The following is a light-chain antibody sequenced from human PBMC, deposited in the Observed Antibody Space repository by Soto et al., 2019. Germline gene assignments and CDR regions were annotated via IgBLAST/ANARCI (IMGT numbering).Light chain of an antibody. CDR1: SSDVGGYNY. J-gene: IGLJ3*02. CDR2: EVS. Sequence: QSALTQPASVSGSPGQSITISCTGTSSDVGGYNYVSWYQQHPGKAPKLLIYEVSHRPSGVSNRFSGSKSGNTASLTISGLQAEAEDYYYCSAYTSSSTRVFGGGTQLTVL. CDR3: SAYTSSSTRV. V-gene: IGLV2-14*01.